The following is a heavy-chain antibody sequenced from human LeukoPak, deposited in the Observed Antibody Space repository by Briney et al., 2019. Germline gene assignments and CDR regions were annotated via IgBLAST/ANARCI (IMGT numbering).Heavy chain of an antibody. CDR3: ARTDWAAIPYYYGMDV. J-gene: IGHJ6*04. CDR1: GGTFSSYA. V-gene: IGHV1-69*01. D-gene: IGHD2-2*02. CDR2: IIPIFGTA. Sequence: GASVKVSCKASGGTFSSYAISWVRQAPGQGLEWMGGIIPIFGTANYAQKFQGRVTITADESTSTAYMELSSLRSEDTAVYHCARTDWAAIPYYYGMDVWGKGTTVTVSS.